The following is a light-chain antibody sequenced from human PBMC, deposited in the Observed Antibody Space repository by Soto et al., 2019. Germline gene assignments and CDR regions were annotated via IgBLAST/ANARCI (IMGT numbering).Light chain of an antibody. Sequence: DIPMTQSPSSLSASVGDRVTITCRASQSISSYLNWYQQKPGKAPKLLIYAASSLQSGVPSRFSGGGSGTDFTLTISSLQPEDFATYYCQQTYSTPRTFCQGTKLEIK. CDR3: QQTYSTPRT. V-gene: IGKV1-39*01. J-gene: IGKJ2*01. CDR2: AAS. CDR1: QSISSY.